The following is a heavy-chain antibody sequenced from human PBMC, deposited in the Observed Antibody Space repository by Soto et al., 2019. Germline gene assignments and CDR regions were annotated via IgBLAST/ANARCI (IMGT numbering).Heavy chain of an antibody. CDR3: ARAYYYYDSSGPEDWFDP. CDR2: IYYSGST. V-gene: IGHV4-31*03. D-gene: IGHD3-22*01. J-gene: IGHJ5*02. CDR1: GGSISSGGYY. Sequence: QVQLQESGPGLVKPSQTLSLTCTVSGGSISSGGYYWSWIRQHPGKGLEWIGYIYYSGSTYYNPXXTTRVTTSVHXXKXQXXLKLSSVTAADTAVYYCARAYYYYDSSGPEDWFDPWGQGTLVTVSS.